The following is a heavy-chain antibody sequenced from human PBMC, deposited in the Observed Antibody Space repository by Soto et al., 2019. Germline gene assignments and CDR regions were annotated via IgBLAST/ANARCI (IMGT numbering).Heavy chain of an antibody. D-gene: IGHD3-22*01. CDR3: ASSDLGTSGYYYQGYYYGMDV. Sequence: EVQLVESGGGLVKPGGSLRLSCAASGFTFSSYSMNWVRQAPGKGLECVSFITSSSSYTFYADSVKGRFTVSRDNAKNSLYLQMNSLRAEDTAVYYCASSDLGTSGYYYQGYYYGMDVWGQGTTVTVSS. J-gene: IGHJ6*02. CDR2: ITSSSSYT. V-gene: IGHV3-21*01. CDR1: GFTFSSYS.